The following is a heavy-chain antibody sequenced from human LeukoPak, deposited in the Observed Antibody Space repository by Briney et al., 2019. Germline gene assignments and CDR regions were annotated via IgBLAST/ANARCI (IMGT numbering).Heavy chain of an antibody. CDR2: INPSGGST. CDR3: ARGAYSSSWYRNWFDP. V-gene: IGHV1-46*01. CDR1: GYTFTSYG. Sequence: GASVKVSCKASGYTFTSYGISWVRQAPGQGLEWMGIINPSGGSTSYAQKFQGRVTMTRDTSTSTVYMELSSLRSEDTAVYYCARGAYSSSWYRNWFDPWGQGTLVTVSS. J-gene: IGHJ5*02. D-gene: IGHD6-13*01.